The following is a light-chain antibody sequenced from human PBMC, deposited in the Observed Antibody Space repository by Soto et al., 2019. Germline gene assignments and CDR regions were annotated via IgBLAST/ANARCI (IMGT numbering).Light chain of an antibody. CDR1: SSDVGGYNY. CDR2: EVS. Sequence: QSVLTQPASVSGSPGQSITICCTGTSSDVGGYNYVSWYQQHPGKAPKLMIYEVSNRPSGVSNRFSGSKSGNTASLTISGLQAEDEADYYCSSFTRNNGGVFGGGTKVTVL. CDR3: SSFTRNNGGV. J-gene: IGLJ2*01. V-gene: IGLV2-14*01.